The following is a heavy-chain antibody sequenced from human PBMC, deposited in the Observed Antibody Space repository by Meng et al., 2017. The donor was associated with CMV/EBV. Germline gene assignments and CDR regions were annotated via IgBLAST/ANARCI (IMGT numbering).Heavy chain of an antibody. CDR2: INPNSGGT. J-gene: IGHJ6*02. Sequence: ASVKVSCKASGYTFTGYYMHWVRQAPGQGLAWMGWINPNSGGTNYAQKFQGRVTMTRDTSISTAYMELSRLRSDDTAVYYCARVDCSSTSCFSYYYYYGMDVWGQGTTVTVSS. V-gene: IGHV1-2*02. D-gene: IGHD2-2*01. CDR3: ARVDCSSTSCFSYYYYYGMDV. CDR1: GYTFTGYY.